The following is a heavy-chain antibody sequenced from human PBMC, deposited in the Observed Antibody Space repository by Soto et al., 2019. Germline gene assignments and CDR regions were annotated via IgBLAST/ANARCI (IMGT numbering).Heavy chain of an antibody. CDR2: IYHSGST. CDR1: GGSISRGGYY. CDR3: AKWEGLGSDYYYYGVDV. Sequence: QVQLQESGPGLVKPSQTLSLTCTVSGGSISRGGYYWSWIRQHPVKGLVWIGYIYHSGSTYYSPSLKSRVTMSVDTSKNQFSLSLSSVTAADTAVYYCAKWEGLGSDYYYYGVDVWGQGTTVTVSS. V-gene: IGHV4-31*03. J-gene: IGHJ6*02. D-gene: IGHD1-26*01.